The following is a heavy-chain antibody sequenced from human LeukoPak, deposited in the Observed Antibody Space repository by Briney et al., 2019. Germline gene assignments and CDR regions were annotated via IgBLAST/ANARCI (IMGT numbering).Heavy chain of an antibody. Sequence: QAGGSLRLFCAVSGFTFSNYWMSWVRQAPGKGLEWVANIKQDGSEKYYVDSVKGRFTISRDNAKNELYLQMNSLRAEDTAVYYCARVYHSTSGRAIDYWGQGTLVTVSS. J-gene: IGHJ4*02. V-gene: IGHV3-7*01. D-gene: IGHD6-6*01. CDR1: GFTFSNYW. CDR2: IKQDGSEK. CDR3: ARVYHSTSGRAIDY.